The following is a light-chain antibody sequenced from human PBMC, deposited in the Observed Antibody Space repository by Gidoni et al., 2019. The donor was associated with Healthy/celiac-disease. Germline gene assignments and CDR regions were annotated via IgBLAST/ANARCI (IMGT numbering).Light chain of an antibody. CDR1: QSVSSN. Sequence: EIVMTQSPATLSVSPGERATLSCRASQSVSSNLAWYQQKPGQAPRHLIYGASTRATGNPARCSGSGSGTEFTLTISSLQSEDFAVYYCQQYNNWPPWTFGQGTKVEIK. CDR3: QQYNNWPPWT. CDR2: GAS. J-gene: IGKJ1*01. V-gene: IGKV3-15*01.